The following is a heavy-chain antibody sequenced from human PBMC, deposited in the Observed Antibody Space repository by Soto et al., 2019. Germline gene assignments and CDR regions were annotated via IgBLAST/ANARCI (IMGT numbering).Heavy chain of an antibody. D-gene: IGHD1-26*01. J-gene: IGHJ4*02. CDR1: GYIFTSYG. CDR2: ISAYNGNT. V-gene: IGHV1-18*01. Sequence: QVQLVQSGAEVKKPGASVKVSCKASGYIFTSYGISWVRQAPGQGLEWMGWISAYNGNTNYAQKFQGRVTTTTDTYTSTAYMELRSLRSDDAAVYYCAGDFSSGTYPSYFDYWGQGTLVTVSS. CDR3: AGDFSSGTYPSYFDY.